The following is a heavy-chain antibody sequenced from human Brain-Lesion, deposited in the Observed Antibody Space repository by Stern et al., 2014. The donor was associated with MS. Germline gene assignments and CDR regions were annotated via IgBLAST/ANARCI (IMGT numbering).Heavy chain of an antibody. CDR3: ARDQRGITIFGVVTDYYYLGMDV. Sequence: VQLVESGAEVKKPGASVKVSCKTSGYIFPGYYIHWVRQAPGQGLERKAWINPNTGGTKYAQKFQGRVTMSRDTSISTAYVELSSLTSDDTAVYYCARDQRGITIFGVVTDYYYLGMDVWGQGTTVTVSS. CDR2: INPNTGGT. D-gene: IGHD3-3*01. J-gene: IGHJ6*02. V-gene: IGHV1-2*02. CDR1: GYIFPGYY.